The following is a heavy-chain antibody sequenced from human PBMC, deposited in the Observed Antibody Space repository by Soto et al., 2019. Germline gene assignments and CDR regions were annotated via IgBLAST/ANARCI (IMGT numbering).Heavy chain of an antibody. CDR2: ISGSGGST. CDR1: GFTFSSYA. V-gene: IGHV3-23*01. CDR3: GKDFRVTGTTHFDY. J-gene: IGHJ4*02. Sequence: AGGSLRLSCAASGFTFSSYAMSWVRQAPGKGLEWVSAISGSGGSTYYADSVKGRFTISRDNSKNTLYLQMNSLKAEDTAVYYCGKDFRVTGTTHFDYWGQGTLVTVSS. D-gene: IGHD1-7*01.